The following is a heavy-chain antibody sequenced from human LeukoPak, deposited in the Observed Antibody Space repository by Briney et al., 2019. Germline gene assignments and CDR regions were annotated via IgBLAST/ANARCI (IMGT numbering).Heavy chain of an antibody. J-gene: IGHJ4*02. Sequence: GGSLRLSCAASGFTLSTYWMTWVRQTPGKGLEWVANIKQDGSERFYADSVKGRFTISRDIAKNSLFLQMNSLRAEDTAVYYCARSTYGDYGFDYWGQGTLVTVSS. CDR3: ARSTYGDYGFDY. D-gene: IGHD4-17*01. CDR1: GFTLSTYW. CDR2: IKQDGSER. V-gene: IGHV3-7*02.